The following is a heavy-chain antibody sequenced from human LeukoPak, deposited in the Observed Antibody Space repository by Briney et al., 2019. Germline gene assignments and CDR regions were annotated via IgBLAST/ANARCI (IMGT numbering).Heavy chain of an antibody. Sequence: GGSLRLSCASSGFTFSSYAMSWVRQAPGKGLEWVSSIRGSGGSTYYADSVQGRFTISRDSSKNTLYLQMNSLRAEDTAVYYCARLYSSSSGKAFDIWGQGTMVTVSS. CDR1: GFTFSSYA. CDR3: ARLYSSSSGKAFDI. CDR2: IRGSGGST. V-gene: IGHV3-23*01. J-gene: IGHJ3*02. D-gene: IGHD6-6*01.